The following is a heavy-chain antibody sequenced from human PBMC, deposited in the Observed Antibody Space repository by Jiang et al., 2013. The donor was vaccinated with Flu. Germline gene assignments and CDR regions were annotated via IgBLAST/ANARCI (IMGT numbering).Heavy chain of an antibody. J-gene: IGHJ4*02. CDR2: IIPILGIA. CDR1: TFSSYA. Sequence: TFSSYAISWVRQAPGQGLEWMGRIIPILGIANYAQKFQGRVTITADKSTSTAYMELSSLRSEDTAVYYCARSGDGGNFDYWGQGTLVTVSS. CDR3: ARSGDGGNFDY. D-gene: IGHD4-23*01. V-gene: IGHV1-69*04.